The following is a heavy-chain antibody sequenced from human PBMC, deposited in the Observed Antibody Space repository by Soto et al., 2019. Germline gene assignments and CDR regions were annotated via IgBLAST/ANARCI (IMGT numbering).Heavy chain of an antibody. CDR1: GYTFTSYG. J-gene: IGHJ6*02. D-gene: IGHD3-10*01. V-gene: IGHV1-18*01. CDR3: ARDWGSDGAGSYLAA. CDR2: ISAYNGNT. Sequence: QVKLVQSGAEVKKPGASVKVSCKASGYTFTSYGISWVRQAPGQGLEWMAWISAYNGNTNYSQKLQGRVTMTKDTSTSTAYMEMRSLSSADTAVYYCARDWGSDGAGSYLAAWGQGTTVTVSS.